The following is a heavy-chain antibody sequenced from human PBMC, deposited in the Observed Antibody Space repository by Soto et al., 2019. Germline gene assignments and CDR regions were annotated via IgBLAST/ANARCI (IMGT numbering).Heavy chain of an antibody. V-gene: IGHV3-48*01. CDR1: GFTFSSYS. CDR3: ASDIAAAGIG. Sequence: GGSLRLSCAASGFTFSSYSMNLVRQAPGKGLEWVSYISSSSSTIYYADSVKGRFTISRDNSKNTLYLQMNSLRAEDTAVYYCASDIAAAGIGWGQGTLVTVSS. D-gene: IGHD6-13*01. CDR2: ISSSSSTI. J-gene: IGHJ4*02.